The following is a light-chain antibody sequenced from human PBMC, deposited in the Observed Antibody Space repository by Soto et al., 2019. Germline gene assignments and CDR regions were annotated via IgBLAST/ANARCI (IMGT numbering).Light chain of an antibody. CDR2: GAS. J-gene: IGKJ5*01. Sequence: IFLTQSPVPLSLSPGERATLSCRASQSIKSSSLAWYQQKPGQAPRLLIYGASSRATGIPDKFSGSGSGTDFTLTISRLEPEDFAVYYCQQYGSSPITFGQGTRLEIK. V-gene: IGKV3-20*01. CDR3: QQYGSSPIT. CDR1: QSIKSSS.